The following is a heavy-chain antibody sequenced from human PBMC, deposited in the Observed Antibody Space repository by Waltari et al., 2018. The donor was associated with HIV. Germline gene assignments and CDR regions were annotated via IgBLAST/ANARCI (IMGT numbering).Heavy chain of an antibody. V-gene: IGHV4-61*02. CDR2: IYTSGST. CDR1: GGSISSGSYY. J-gene: IGHJ4*02. CDR3: ARDALRGGDSN. D-gene: IGHD2-21*02. Sequence: QVQLQESGPGLVKPSQTLSLTCTVSGGSISSGSYYWSWIRQPAGKGLEWIGRIYTSGSTNYNPSLKSLVTISVDTSKNQFSLKLSSVTAADTAVYYCARDALRGGDSNWGQGTLVTVSS.